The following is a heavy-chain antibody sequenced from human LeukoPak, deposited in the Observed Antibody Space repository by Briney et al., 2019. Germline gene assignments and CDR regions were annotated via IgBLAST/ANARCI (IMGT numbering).Heavy chain of an antibody. CDR2: ISSSGSTI. CDR1: GFTFSSYE. CDR3: ARDRVAGVYYYYYMDV. J-gene: IGHJ6*03. V-gene: IGHV3-48*03. D-gene: IGHD6-19*01. Sequence: PGGSLRLSCAASGFTFSSYEMNWVRQAPGKGLEWVSYISSSGSTIYYADSVKGRFTISRDNAKNSLYLQMNSLRAEDTAVYCCARDRVAGVYYYYYMDVWGKGTTVTVSS.